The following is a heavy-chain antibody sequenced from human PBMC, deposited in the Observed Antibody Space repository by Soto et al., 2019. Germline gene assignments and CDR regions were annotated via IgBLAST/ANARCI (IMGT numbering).Heavy chain of an antibody. V-gene: IGHV3-30-3*01. J-gene: IGHJ4*02. CDR2: ISYDGSNK. Sequence: QVQLVESGGGVVQPGRSLRLSCAASGFTFSSYAMHWVRQAPGKGLEWVAVISYDGSNKYYADSVKGRFTISRDNSKNTLYLQMNSLRAEDTAVYYCASPPNTGSSSSNRGDYWGQGTMVTVSS. D-gene: IGHD6-13*01. CDR1: GFTFSSYA. CDR3: ASPPNTGSSSSNRGDY.